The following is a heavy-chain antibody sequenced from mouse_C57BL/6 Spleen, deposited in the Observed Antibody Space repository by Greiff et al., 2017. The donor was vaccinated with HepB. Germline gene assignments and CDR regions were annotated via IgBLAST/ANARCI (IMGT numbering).Heavy chain of an antibody. CDR2: ISYDGSN. D-gene: IGHD1-1*01. Sequence: EVKLVESGPGLVKPSQSLSLTCSVTGYSITSGYYWNWIRQFPGNKLEWMGYISYDGSNNYNPSLKNRISITRDTSKNQFFLKLNSVTTEDTATYYCARVRLSDYGSSYDWYFDVWGTGTTVTVSS. J-gene: IGHJ1*03. V-gene: IGHV3-6*01. CDR3: ARVRLSDYGSSYDWYFDV. CDR1: GYSITSGYY.